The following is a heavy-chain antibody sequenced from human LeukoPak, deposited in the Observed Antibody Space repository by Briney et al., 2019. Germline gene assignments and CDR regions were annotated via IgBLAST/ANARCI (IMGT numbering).Heavy chain of an antibody. Sequence: ASVKVSCKASGYTFTGYYMHWVRQAPGQGLEWMGWINPNSGGTNYAQKFQGRVTMTRDTSISAVYMELSGLRSDDTAIYFCARRSSTHAFDIWGQGTMVTVSS. J-gene: IGHJ3*02. CDR2: INPNSGGT. CDR3: ARRSSTHAFDI. V-gene: IGHV1-2*02. CDR1: GYTFTGYY. D-gene: IGHD2-2*01.